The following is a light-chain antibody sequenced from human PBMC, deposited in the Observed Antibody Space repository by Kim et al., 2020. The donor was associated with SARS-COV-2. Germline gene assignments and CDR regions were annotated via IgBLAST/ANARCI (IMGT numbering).Light chain of an antibody. CDR2: KAS. V-gene: IGKV1-5*03. CDR3: QQYNSYPA. J-gene: IGKJ1*01. Sequence: LSASVGDRVTITCRASQSISSWLAWYQQKPGKAPKLLIYKASSLESGVPSRFSGSGSGTEFTLTISSLQPDDFATYYCQQYNSYPAFGQGTKVDI. CDR1: QSISSW.